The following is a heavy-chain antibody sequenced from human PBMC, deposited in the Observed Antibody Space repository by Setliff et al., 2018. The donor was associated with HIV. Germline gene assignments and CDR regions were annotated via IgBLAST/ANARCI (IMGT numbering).Heavy chain of an antibody. CDR3: ARADYDILTAYYSAALGM. Sequence: GGSLRLSCEVSAFTFSTFAMHWVRQAPGKGPEWVGVISNDVSDQRYAESVKGRFTISRDNSKSMLYLQMNNLRVDDTAMYYCARADYDILTAYYSAALGMWGEGTMVTVSS. J-gene: IGHJ3*02. D-gene: IGHD3-9*01. V-gene: IGHV3-30*08. CDR2: ISNDVSDQ. CDR1: AFTFSTFA.